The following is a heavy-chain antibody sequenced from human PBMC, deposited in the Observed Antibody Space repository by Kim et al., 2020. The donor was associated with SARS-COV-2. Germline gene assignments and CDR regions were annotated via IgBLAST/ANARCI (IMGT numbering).Heavy chain of an antibody. J-gene: IGHJ6*02. CDR2: VSSSSSSI. CDR1: GFTFSSYT. Sequence: GGSLRLSCAASGFTFSSYTMNWVRQAPGKGLEWVSYVSSSSSSIYYADSVKGRFTISRDNAKNSLYLEMNSLRAEDTAVYYCARVGYVNGMDVWGQGPRSPSP. CDR3: ARVGYVNGMDV. V-gene: IGHV3-48*01. D-gene: IGHD3-16*01.